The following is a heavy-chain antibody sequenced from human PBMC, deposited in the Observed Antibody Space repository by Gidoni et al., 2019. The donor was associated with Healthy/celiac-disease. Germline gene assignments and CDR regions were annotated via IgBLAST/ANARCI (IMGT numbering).Heavy chain of an antibody. J-gene: IGHJ6*02. CDR1: GYTLTGYY. Sequence: QVQLVQSGAEVKKPGASVKVSCKASGYTLTGYYLHWVRQAPGQGLEWMGWINPNSGGTNYAQKFKGRVTMTRDTSISTAYMELSRLRSDDTAVYYCARYQGLYSSGWDKYYYGMDVWGQGTTVTVSS. D-gene: IGHD6-19*01. CDR2: INPNSGGT. V-gene: IGHV1-2*02. CDR3: ARYQGLYSSGWDKYYYGMDV.